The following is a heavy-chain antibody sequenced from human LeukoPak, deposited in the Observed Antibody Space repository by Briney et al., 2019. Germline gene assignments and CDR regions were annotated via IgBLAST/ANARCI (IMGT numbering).Heavy chain of an antibody. J-gene: IGHJ4*02. V-gene: IGHV3-23*01. CDR3: AKDLPSSGPTYFDY. CDR1: GFTFSSYA. D-gene: IGHD3-22*01. CDR2: INGSGGST. Sequence: GGSLRLSCAASGFTFSSYAMSWVRQAPGKGLEWVSAINGSGGSTYADSVKGRFTISRDNSKNTLYLQMNSLRAEDTAVYYCAKDLPSSGPTYFDYWGQGTLVTVSS.